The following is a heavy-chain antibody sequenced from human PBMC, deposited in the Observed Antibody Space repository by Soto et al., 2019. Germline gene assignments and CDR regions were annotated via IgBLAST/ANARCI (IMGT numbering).Heavy chain of an antibody. Sequence: SVKVSCKASGGTFSSYAISWVRQAPGQGLEWMGGIIPIFGTANYAQKFQGRVTITADESTSTAYMELSSLRSEDTAVYYCARLSSIAARPAYYYYYGMDVWGQGTTVTVPS. CDR1: GGTFSSYA. CDR2: IIPIFGTA. J-gene: IGHJ6*02. D-gene: IGHD6-6*01. CDR3: ARLSSIAARPAYYYYYGMDV. V-gene: IGHV1-69*13.